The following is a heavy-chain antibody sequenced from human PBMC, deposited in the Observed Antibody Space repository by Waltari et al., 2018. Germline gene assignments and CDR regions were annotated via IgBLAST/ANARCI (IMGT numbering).Heavy chain of an antibody. J-gene: IGHJ5*02. CDR3: ARGGGAGGHWFDP. CDR1: GGTFSSYA. D-gene: IGHD3-10*01. Sequence: QVQLVQSGAEVKKPGSSVKVSCKASGGTFSSYAISWVRQAPGQGLEGMERFIPIFGTANYAKKFQGRVTITANKPTSTAYRERSSVRSEDPAFYYWARGGGAGGHWFDPWGQGTLVTVSS. V-gene: IGHV1-69*13. CDR2: FIPIFGTA.